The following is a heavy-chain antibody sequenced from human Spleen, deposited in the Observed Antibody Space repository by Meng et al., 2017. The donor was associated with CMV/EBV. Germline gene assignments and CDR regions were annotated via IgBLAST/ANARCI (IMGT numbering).Heavy chain of an antibody. CDR1: GYTFTTYG. V-gene: IGHV1-18*01. D-gene: IGHD1-26*01. CDR2: ISGYSGST. Sequence: CEASGYTFTTYGISWVRQAPGNGLEWMGWISGYSGSTNYAQKLQGRVTMTTDTSTSTDYMELRSLRSDDTALYYCASGRVRYHNWFDPWGQGTLVTVSS. J-gene: IGHJ5*02. CDR3: ASGRVRYHNWFDP.